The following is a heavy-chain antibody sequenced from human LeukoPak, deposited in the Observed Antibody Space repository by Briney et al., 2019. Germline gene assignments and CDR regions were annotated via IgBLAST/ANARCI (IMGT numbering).Heavy chain of an antibody. CDR2: IYYSGGT. Sequence: PSETLSLTCTVSGGSISRITDYWGWIRQPPGKGLEWIGSIYYSGGTFYNPSLKSRVTISVDTSKNQFSLKLSSVTAADTAIYYCARNESILGTTGLNDFFDDWGLGTLVTVSS. D-gene: IGHD1-26*01. V-gene: IGHV4-39*01. CDR1: GGSISRITDY. CDR3: ARNESILGTTGLNDFFDD. J-gene: IGHJ4*02.